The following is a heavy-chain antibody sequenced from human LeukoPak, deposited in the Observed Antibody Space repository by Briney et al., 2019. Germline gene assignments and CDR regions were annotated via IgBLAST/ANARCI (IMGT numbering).Heavy chain of an antibody. V-gene: IGHV3-23*01. J-gene: IGHJ4*02. CDR3: ASSRYCSSTSCY. CDR1: GFTFSMYS. Sequence: GGSLRRSCAASGFTFSMYSISWVRQAPGKGLEWVSGISHSDGTTYYADSVKGRFTISRDNAKNSLYLQMNSLRAEDTAVYYCASSRYCSSTSCYWGQGTLVTVSS. CDR2: ISHSDGTT. D-gene: IGHD2-2*01.